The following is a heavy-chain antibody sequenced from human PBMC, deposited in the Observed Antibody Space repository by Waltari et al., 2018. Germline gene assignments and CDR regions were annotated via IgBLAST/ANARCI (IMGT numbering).Heavy chain of an antibody. Sequence: QVQLQQWGAGLLKPSETLSLTCVVAGGSFSGYYWSWIRQPPGKGLEWIGEINHSGRTNYNPALKSGVTISIDTSKIQFSLKLRSVTVADTAVYYCARANTIFGVIRTWYYMDVWGKGTPVTVSS. D-gene: IGHD3-3*01. V-gene: IGHV4-34*01. CDR3: ARANTIFGVIRTWYYMDV. J-gene: IGHJ6*03. CDR1: GGSFSGYY. CDR2: INHSGRT.